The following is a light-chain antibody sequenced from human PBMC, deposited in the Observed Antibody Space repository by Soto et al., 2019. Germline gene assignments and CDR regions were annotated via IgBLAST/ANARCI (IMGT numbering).Light chain of an antibody. J-gene: IGKJ1*01. Sequence: DIQMTQSPSSLSASVRDRVTITCRASQSISIYLNWYQQKPGKAAKLLIYGASSWQSAVPSRFSGSGSGTDFPLTISRMQPEDYATYCCQRTCSIPWTFRQGPKVEPK. CDR1: QSISIY. CDR2: GAS. V-gene: IGKV1-39*01. CDR3: QRTCSIPWT.